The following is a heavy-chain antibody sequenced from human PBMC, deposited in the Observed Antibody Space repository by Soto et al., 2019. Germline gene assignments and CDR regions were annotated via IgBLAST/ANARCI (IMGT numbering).Heavy chain of an antibody. V-gene: IGHV4-34*01. CDR1: GGSFSGYY. CDR3: ARGRGPYGSGSYYTYYYGMDV. J-gene: IGHJ6*02. Sequence: SETLSLTCAVYGGSFSGYYWSWIRQPPGKGLEWIGEINHSGSTNYNPSLKSRVTISEDTSKNQFSLKLSSVTAADTAVYYCARGRGPYGSGSYYTYYYGMDVWGQGTTVT. D-gene: IGHD3-10*01. CDR2: INHSGST.